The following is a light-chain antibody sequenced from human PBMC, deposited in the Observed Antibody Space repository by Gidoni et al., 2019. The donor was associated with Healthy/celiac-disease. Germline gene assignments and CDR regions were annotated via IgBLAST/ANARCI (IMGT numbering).Light chain of an antibody. J-gene: IGKJ2*01. Sequence: DIQMTQSTSSLSASVGDRVTITCRASQGRSNSLAWYQQKPGKAPKLLLYAASRLESGVPSRFSGSGSGTDYTLTISSLQPEDFATYYCQQYYSTPPMYTFGQGTKLEIK. CDR2: AAS. CDR1: QGRSNS. CDR3: QQYYSTPPMYT. V-gene: IGKV1-NL1*01.